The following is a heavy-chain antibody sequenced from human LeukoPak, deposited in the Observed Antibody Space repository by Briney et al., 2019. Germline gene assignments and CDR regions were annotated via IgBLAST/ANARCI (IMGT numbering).Heavy chain of an antibody. D-gene: IGHD3-3*01. CDR3: ARGHTIFGVFINNWFDP. J-gene: IGHJ5*02. CDR1: GGSISSSSYY. V-gene: IGHV4-39*01. Sequence: SETLSLTCTVSGGSISSSSYYWGWIRQPPGKGLEWIGSIYYSGSTYYNPSLKSRVTISVDTSKNQFSLKLSSVTAADTAVYYCARGHTIFGVFINNWFDPWGQGILVTVSS. CDR2: IYYSGST.